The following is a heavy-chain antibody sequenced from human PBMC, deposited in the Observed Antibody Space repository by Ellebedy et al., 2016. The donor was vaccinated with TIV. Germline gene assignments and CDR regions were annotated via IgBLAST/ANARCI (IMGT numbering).Heavy chain of an antibody. J-gene: IGHJ4*02. Sequence: MPSETLSLTCAVYGVSFNNYYWSWIRQFPGKGLEWTGEFNLRGTTNYNPSLKSRVTISVDTSKNWFSLKLNSVTAADTDVYYCAKWTVGYCRSASCYTGDYWGQGTRVTVSS. D-gene: IGHD2-2*02. CDR1: GVSFNNYY. V-gene: IGHV4-34*01. CDR3: AKWTVGYCRSASCYTGDY. CDR2: FNLRGTT.